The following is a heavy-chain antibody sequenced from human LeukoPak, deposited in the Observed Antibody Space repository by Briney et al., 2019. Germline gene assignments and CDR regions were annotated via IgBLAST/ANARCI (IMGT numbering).Heavy chain of an antibody. J-gene: IGHJ4*02. CDR2: ISAYNGNT. CDR3: ARDVRWQQRGNEFDY. V-gene: IGHV1-18*01. D-gene: IGHD6-13*01. CDR1: GYTFTSYG. Sequence: ASVKVSCKASGYTFTSYGMSWVRQAPGQGLEWMGWISAYNGNTNYAQKLQGRVTMTTDTSTSTAYMELRSLRSDDTAVYYCARDVRWQQRGNEFDYWGQGTLVTVSS.